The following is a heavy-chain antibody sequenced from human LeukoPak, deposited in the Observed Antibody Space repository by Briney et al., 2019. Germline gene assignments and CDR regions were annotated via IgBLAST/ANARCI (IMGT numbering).Heavy chain of an antibody. CDR3: TTVPSYSNGNFYNAMDV. V-gene: IGHV3-15*07. CDR1: GFTFTNAW. CDR2: IKSKVDEATI. Sequence: PGGSLRLSCGASGFTFTNAWMNWVRHAPGRGRGWVGRIKSKVDEATIDYASPVEGIFPITRQDSRNTLYRQMNSLKTEDTAVYYCTTVPSYSNGNFYNAMDVWGRGATVTVSS. D-gene: IGHD4-11*01. J-gene: IGHJ6*01.